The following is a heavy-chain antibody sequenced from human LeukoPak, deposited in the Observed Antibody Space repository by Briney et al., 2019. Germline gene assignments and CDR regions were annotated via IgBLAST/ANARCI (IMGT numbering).Heavy chain of an antibody. J-gene: IGHJ4*02. CDR3: ASNYGSGSYHYFDY. V-gene: IGHV4-30-4*01. D-gene: IGHD3-10*01. CDR1: GGSISSGDYY. CDR2: IYYSGST. Sequence: SQTLSLTCTVSGGSISSGDYYWSWIPQPPGKGLEWIGYIYYSGSTYYNPSLKSRVTMSVDTSKNQFSLKMSSVTAADTAVYYCASNYGSGSYHYFDYWGQGTLVTVSS.